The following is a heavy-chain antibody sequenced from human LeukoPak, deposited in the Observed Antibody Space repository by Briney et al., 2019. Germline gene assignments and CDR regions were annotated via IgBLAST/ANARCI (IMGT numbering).Heavy chain of an antibody. CDR2: IKQDGSEK. J-gene: IGHJ5*02. Sequence: PGGSLRLSCTASGFTFSDYWMSWVRQAPGKGLEWVANIKQDGSEKYYVDSVKGRFTISRDNAKNSLYLQMNSLRAEDTAVYYCTRPYGSGSYSEAWGQGTLVTVSS. D-gene: IGHD3-10*01. V-gene: IGHV3-7*03. CDR3: TRPYGSGSYSEA. CDR1: GFTFSDYW.